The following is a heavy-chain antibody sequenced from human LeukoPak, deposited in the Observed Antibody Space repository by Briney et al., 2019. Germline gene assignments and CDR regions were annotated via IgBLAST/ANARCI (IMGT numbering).Heavy chain of an antibody. CDR2: IRSTANGYAT. Sequence: GGSLRLSCAASGFTFSGSALHWVRQASGKGLEWVGRIRSTANGYATAYAASVKGRFTISRDDSKNTAYLQVDSLKTEDTAVYYCTGNYYGSGSYADFDYWGQGTLVTVSS. D-gene: IGHD3-10*01. CDR3: TGNYYGSGSYADFDY. CDR1: GFTFSGSA. J-gene: IGHJ4*02. V-gene: IGHV3-73*01.